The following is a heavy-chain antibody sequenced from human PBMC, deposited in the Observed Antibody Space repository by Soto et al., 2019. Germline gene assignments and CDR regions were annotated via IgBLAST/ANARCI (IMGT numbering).Heavy chain of an antibody. Sequence: QVPLVQSGAEVKKPGSSVKVSCKASGGTFSSYAISWVRQAPGQGLEWMGGIIPIFGTANYAQKFQGRDTITADESTSTDDMELSRMRSEDTVVYYCGRVEGRIVEATSAFDIWGQGTMVTVSS. D-gene: IGHD1-26*01. CDR3: GRVEGRIVEATSAFDI. J-gene: IGHJ3*02. V-gene: IGHV1-69*01. CDR2: IIPIFGTA. CDR1: GGTFSSYA.